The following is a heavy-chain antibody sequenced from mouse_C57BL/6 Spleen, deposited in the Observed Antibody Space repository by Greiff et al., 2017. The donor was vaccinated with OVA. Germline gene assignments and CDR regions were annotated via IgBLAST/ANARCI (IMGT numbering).Heavy chain of an antibody. CDR1: GYTFTDYE. J-gene: IGHJ2*01. V-gene: IGHV1-15*01. CDR3: TRIYYESEGY. CDR2: IDPETGGT. D-gene: IGHD2-4*01. Sequence: QVQLQQSGAELVRPGASVTLSCKASGYTFTDYEMHWVKQTPVHGLEWIGAIDPETGGTAYNQKFKGKAILTADKSSSTASMELRSLTSEDAAVDYYTRIYYESEGYWGQGTTLTVSS.